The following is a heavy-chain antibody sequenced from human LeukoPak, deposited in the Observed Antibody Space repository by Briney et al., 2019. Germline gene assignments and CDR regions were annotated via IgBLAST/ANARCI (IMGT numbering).Heavy chain of an antibody. CDR2: ISGSGGST. CDR3: ARAKPKNMVRGLIMRRESRYYFDY. D-gene: IGHD3-10*01. V-gene: IGHV3-23*01. Sequence: GGSLRLSCAASGFTFSSYGMSWVRQAPGKRLEWVSAISGSGGSTYYADSVKGRFTISRDNSKSTLYIQMNSLRAEDTAVYYCARAKPKNMVRGLIMRRESRYYFDYWGQGTLVTVSS. J-gene: IGHJ4*02. CDR1: GFTFSSYG.